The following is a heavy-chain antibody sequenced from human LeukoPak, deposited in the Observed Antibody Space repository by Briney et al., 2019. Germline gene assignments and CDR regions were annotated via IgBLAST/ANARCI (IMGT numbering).Heavy chain of an antibody. CDR1: GFTFSIYA. Sequence: GGSLRLSCAASGFTFSIYAMHWVRQAPGKGLEWVAFISSDGRIQYYAYSVKSRFTISRDNSKNTLFLQMNGLRDEDTAVYYCDPHDSASQFWGQGTLVTVSS. J-gene: IGHJ4*02. CDR2: ISSDGRIQ. D-gene: IGHD6-6*01. CDR3: DPHDSASQF. V-gene: IGHV3-30*04.